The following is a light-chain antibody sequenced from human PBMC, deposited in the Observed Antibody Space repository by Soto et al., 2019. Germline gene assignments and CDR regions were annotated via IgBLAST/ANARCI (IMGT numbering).Light chain of an antibody. Sequence: EIARTHSPATLSVSPVERATRSCRASQSVRSFLAWYQQKPGQPTRLLIYGASSRATGIQDRFSGSGSGTDFTLTISRLEPEDFAVYYCKQYGSSPITVGHGPRRELK. CDR3: KQYGSSPIT. V-gene: IGKV3-20*01. CDR1: QSVRSF. J-gene: IGKJ5*01. CDR2: GAS.